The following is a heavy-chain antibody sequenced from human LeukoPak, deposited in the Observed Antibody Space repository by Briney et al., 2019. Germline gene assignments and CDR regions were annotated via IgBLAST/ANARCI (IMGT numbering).Heavy chain of an antibody. CDR2: IYPGDSDT. Sequence: GESLKISCKGSGYSFSNYWIGWVRQMPGKGLEWMGIIYPGDSDTRYSPSFQGQVTISADKSISTAYLLWSSLKASDTAMYYCARHYYDYVWGSYGIDYWGQGTLVTVSS. CDR1: GYSFSNYW. J-gene: IGHJ4*02. V-gene: IGHV5-51*01. D-gene: IGHD3-16*01. CDR3: ARHYYDYVWGSYGIDY.